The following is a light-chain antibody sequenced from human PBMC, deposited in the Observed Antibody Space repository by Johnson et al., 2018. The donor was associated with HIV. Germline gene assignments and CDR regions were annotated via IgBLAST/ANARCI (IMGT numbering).Light chain of an antibody. CDR1: SSNIGNNY. Sequence: QSALTQPPSVSAAPGQTVTISCSGSSSNIGNNYVSWYQQLPGTAPKLLIYENNKRPSGIPDRFSGSKSGTSATLGITGLQTGDEADYYCGTWDSSLRGVFGTGTKVTVL. CDR3: GTWDSSLRGV. J-gene: IGLJ1*01. V-gene: IGLV1-51*02. CDR2: ENN.